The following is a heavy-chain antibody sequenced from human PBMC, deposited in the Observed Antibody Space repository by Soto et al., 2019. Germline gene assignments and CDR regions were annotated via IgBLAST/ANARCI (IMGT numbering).Heavy chain of an antibody. CDR1: GYTFTSYG. V-gene: IGHV1-18*01. CDR2: ISAYNDNT. D-gene: IGHD3-10*01. CDR3: ARDLRLLYGSGSYYFDS. Sequence: GASVKVSCKASGYTFTSYGISWVRQAPGQGLEWMGRISAYNDNTNYAQKLQGRVTLTTDTSTSTAYMELRSLRSDDTAVYYCARDLRLLYGSGSYYFDSWGQGTLVTVSS. J-gene: IGHJ4*02.